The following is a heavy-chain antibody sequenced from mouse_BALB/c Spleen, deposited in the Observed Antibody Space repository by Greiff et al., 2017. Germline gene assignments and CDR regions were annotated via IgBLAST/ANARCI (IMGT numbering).Heavy chain of an antibody. V-gene: IGHV5-9-4*01. CDR3: ARETPITTRWYFDV. CDR2: ISSGGSYT. Sequence: DVQLVESGGGLVKPGGSLKLSCAASGFTFSSYAMSWVRQSPEKRLEWVAEISSGGSYTYYPDTVTGRFTISRDNAKNTLYLEMSSLRSEDTAMYYCARETPITTRWYFDVWGAGTTVTVSS. J-gene: IGHJ1*01. CDR1: GFTFSSYA. D-gene: IGHD1-1*01.